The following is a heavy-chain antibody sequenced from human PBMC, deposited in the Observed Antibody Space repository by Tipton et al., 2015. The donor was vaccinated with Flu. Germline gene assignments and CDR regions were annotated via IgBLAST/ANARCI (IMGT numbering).Heavy chain of an antibody. D-gene: IGHD1-26*01. Sequence: TLSLTCAVSGYSISSGYYWGWIRQPPGKGLEWIESISHSGSTYYNPSLKSRVTISVETSKNQFSLQLSSVTAADTAVYYCARTWELRNFDYWGQGILVTVSS. CDR1: GYSISSGYY. J-gene: IGHJ4*02. V-gene: IGHV4-38-2*01. CDR3: ARTWELRNFDY. CDR2: ISHSGST.